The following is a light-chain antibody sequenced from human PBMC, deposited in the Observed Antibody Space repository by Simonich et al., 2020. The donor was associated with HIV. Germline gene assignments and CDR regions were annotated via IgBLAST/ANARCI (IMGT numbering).Light chain of an antibody. V-gene: IGKV3-15*01. J-gene: IGKJ1*01. CDR2: GSS. CDR1: QSVSSN. CDR3: QQYNNWPPWT. Sequence: EIVMTQSTATLSVSPGERATLSFRDSQSVSSNLAWYQQKPGHSPRLLIYGSSTRATGIPARFSGSGSGTEFTLTISSLQSEDFAVYYCQQYNNWPPWTFGQGTKVEIK.